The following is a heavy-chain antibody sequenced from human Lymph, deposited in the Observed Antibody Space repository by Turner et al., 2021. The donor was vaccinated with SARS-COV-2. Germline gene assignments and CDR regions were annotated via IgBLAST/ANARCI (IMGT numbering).Heavy chain of an antibody. J-gene: IGHJ4*02. CDR1: GGSISSSSYY. D-gene: IGHD3-22*01. Sequence: QLQLQESGPGLVKPSETLSLPCTVSGGSISSSSYYWGWIRQPPGKGLEWIGSIYYSGSTYYNASLKSRVTISVDTSKNQFSLKLSSVTAADTAVYYCARNDRVVVQSFDYWGQGTLVTVSS. V-gene: IGHV4-39*01. CDR3: ARNDRVVVQSFDY. CDR2: IYYSGST.